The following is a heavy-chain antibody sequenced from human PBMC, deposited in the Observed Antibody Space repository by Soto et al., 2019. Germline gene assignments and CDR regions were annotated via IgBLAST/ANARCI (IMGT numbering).Heavy chain of an antibody. CDR3: AKDLGGYGDYFDY. Sequence: EVQLLESGGGLVQPGGSLRLSCAASGFTFSSYVMSWVRQAPGKGLEWVSAISGSGGSTYYADSVKGRFTISRDNSKNPLYLQMNSLRAEDTAVYYCAKDLGGYGDYFDYWGQGTLVTVSS. CDR2: ISGSGGST. V-gene: IGHV3-23*01. CDR1: GFTFSSYV. J-gene: IGHJ4*02. D-gene: IGHD3-16*01.